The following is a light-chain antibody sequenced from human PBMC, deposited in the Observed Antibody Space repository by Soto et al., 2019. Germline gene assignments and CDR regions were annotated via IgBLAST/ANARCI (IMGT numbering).Light chain of an antibody. V-gene: IGKV1-16*01. CDR1: QDIGSS. CDR3: QQYNSYPRT. Sequence: DIQMTQSPSSLSVSVGDRVTITCRASQDIGSSLGWFQQKPGKAPKSLIYAASTLQVGVPSRFSSSGSGTDFILTISSLQTEDFENYYCQQYNSYPRTLGQGKKVEIK. J-gene: IGKJ1*01. CDR2: AAS.